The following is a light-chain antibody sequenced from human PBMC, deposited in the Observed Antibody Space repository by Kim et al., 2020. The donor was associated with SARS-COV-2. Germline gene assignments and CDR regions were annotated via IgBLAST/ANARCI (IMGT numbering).Light chain of an antibody. V-gene: IGLV1-40*01. J-gene: IGLJ2*01. Sequence: QRVTISCTGNRSNIGAGYDVNWYQKLPGTAPKLLLYGNKIRPSGVPDRFSGSKSGTSASLAITGLQAEDEADYYCQSYDSSLSGVVFGGGTQLTVL. CDR3: QSYDSSLSGVV. CDR2: GNK. CDR1: RSNIGAGYD.